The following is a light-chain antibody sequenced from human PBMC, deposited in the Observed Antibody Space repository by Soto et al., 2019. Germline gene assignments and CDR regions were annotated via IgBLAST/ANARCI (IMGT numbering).Light chain of an antibody. CDR1: SGHSSYI. CDR3: ETWDSHTWV. V-gene: IGLV4-60*03. Sequence: QLVLTQSSSASASLGSSVKLTCTLSSGHSSYIIAWHQQQPGKAPRYLMKLEGSGSYNKGSGVPDRFSGSSSGADRYLTISNLQSEDEADYYCETWDSHTWVFGGGTKVTVL. CDR2: LEGSGSY. J-gene: IGLJ3*02.